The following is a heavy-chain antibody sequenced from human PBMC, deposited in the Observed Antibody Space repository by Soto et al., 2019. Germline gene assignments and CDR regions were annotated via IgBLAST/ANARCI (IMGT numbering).Heavy chain of an antibody. J-gene: IGHJ4*02. CDR1: GGSFSGYY. CDR2: INHSGST. CDR3: AGDDIVGDTGY. Sequence: SETLSLTCAVYGGSFSGYYWSWIRQPPGKGLEWIGEINHSGSTNYNPSLKSRVTISVDTSKNQFSLKLSSVTAADTAVYYCAGDDIVGDTGYWGQGTMVTVSS. V-gene: IGHV4-34*01. D-gene: IGHD1-26*01.